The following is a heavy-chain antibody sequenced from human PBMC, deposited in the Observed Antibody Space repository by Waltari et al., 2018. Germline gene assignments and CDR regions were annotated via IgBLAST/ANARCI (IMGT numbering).Heavy chain of an antibody. CDR3: VRLEDCSGPGGNCYSGDSFALDV. J-gene: IGHJ6*02. CDR2: IMTDGREE. V-gene: IGHV3-7*01. Sequence: VRQAPGKGPEWVANIMTDGREEYYVDSVRGRFTISRDNAKNSLYLQMNSLRPEDTAVYYCVRLEDCSGPGGNCYSGDSFALDVWGQGTTVTVSS. D-gene: IGHD2-21*02.